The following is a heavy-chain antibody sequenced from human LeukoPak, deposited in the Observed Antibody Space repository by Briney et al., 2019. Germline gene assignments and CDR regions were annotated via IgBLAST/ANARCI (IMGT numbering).Heavy chain of an antibody. CDR2: ISYDGSNK. V-gene: IGHV3-30*18. D-gene: IGHD3-16*01. CDR3: AKDPTAYPRYYFDY. Sequence: GGSLRLSCAASGFTFSSYGMHWVRQAPGKGLEWVAVISYDGSNKYYADSVKGRFTISRDNSKNTLYLQMNSLRAEDTAVYYCAKDPTAYPRYYFDYWGQGTLVTVSS. J-gene: IGHJ4*02. CDR1: GFTFSSYG.